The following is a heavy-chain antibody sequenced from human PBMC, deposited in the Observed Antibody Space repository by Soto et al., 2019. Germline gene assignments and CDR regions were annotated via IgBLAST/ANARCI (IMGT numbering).Heavy chain of an antibody. CDR1: RYSFTSYW. J-gene: IGHJ4*02. CDR3: ARYYDSSGYYLGY. CDR2: IYPGDSYT. V-gene: IGHV5-51*01. Sequence: PGDSLKISCQHPRYSFTSYWIGWVRKMPGQGLEWMGIIYPGDSYTRYSPSFQGQVTISADKSISTAYLQWSSLKASDTAMYYCARYYDSSGYYLGYWGQGTLVTVSA. D-gene: IGHD3-22*01.